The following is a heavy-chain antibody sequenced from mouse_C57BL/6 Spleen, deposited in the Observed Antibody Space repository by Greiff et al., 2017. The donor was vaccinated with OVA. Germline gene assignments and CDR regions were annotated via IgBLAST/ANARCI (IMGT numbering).Heavy chain of an antibody. J-gene: IGHJ2*01. V-gene: IGHV1-15*01. D-gene: IGHD1-1*01. Sequence: VQLQESGAELVRPGASVTLSCKASGYTFTDYEMHWVKQTPVHGLEWIGAIDPETGGTAYNQKFKGKAILTADKSSSTAYMELRSLTSEDSAVYYCTRPVDYWGQGTTLTVSS. CDR1: GYTFTDYE. CDR2: IDPETGGT. CDR3: TRPVDY.